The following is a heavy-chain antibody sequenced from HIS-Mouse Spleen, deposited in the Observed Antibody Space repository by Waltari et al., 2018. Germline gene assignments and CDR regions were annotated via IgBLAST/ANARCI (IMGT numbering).Heavy chain of an antibody. Sequence: QLQLQESGPGLVKPSETLSLTCTVSGGSISSSSYYWGWFRQPPGKGLEWIGSIYYNGSTYYNPSLKSRVTISVDTSKNQFSLKLSSVTAADTAVYYCAREIPYSSSWYDWYFDLWGRGTLVTVSS. CDR3: AREIPYSSSWYDWYFDL. CDR1: GGSISSSSYY. J-gene: IGHJ2*01. CDR2: IYYNGST. D-gene: IGHD6-13*01. V-gene: IGHV4-39*07.